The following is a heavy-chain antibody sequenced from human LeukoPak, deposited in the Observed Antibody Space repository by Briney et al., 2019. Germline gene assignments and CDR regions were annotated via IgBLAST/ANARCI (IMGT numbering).Heavy chain of an antibody. CDR2: INLDGSDR. V-gene: IGHV3-7*01. CDR1: GFTFGGYS. J-gene: IGHJ4*02. CDR3: ERVIAGAIDY. Sequence: PGGSLRLSCAASGFTFGGYSMTWVRQAPGKGLEWVANINLDGSDRFYVGFVKGRFTISRDNADNSLYLQMNSLRAEDTAVYYCERVIAGAIDYWGQGTLVTVSS. D-gene: IGHD6-13*01.